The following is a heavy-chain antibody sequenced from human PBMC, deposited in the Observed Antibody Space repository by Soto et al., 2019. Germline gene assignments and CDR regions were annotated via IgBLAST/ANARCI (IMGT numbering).Heavy chain of an antibody. D-gene: IGHD6-13*01. J-gene: IGHJ5*02. CDR3: ARAHSSSFWDFDP. Sequence: PSETLSLTCSVSGGSINSGDYYWSWIRQHPGKGLEWIGYIFYRGSTYYNPSLKSRVTMSVDTSKNQFSLKLSSVTAADTAIYYCARAHSSSFWDFDPWGLGTLVTVSS. CDR1: GGSINSGDYY. CDR2: IFYRGST. V-gene: IGHV4-31*03.